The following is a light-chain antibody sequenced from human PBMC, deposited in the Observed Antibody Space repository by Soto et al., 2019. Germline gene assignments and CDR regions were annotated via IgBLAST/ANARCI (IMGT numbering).Light chain of an antibody. CDR1: QNVDKF. V-gene: IGKV3-11*01. Sequence: EIELTQSPATLSLSPGETATLSCRASQNVDKFLAWYQQRPGQPPRLLIFDSSNRATGVPVRFSGSGSGTVFTLTIGSLEPEDSAVYYCQQRKTWPPITVGQGTRLEIK. CDR2: DSS. J-gene: IGKJ5*01. CDR3: QQRKTWPPIT.